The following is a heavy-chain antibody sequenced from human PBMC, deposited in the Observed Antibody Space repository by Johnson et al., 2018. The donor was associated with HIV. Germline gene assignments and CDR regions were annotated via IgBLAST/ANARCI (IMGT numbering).Heavy chain of an antibody. CDR2: ISYDGSNK. CDR3: SRDRGAGSSGAFDI. CDR1: GFTFSSYA. Sequence: QVQLVESGGGVVQPGRSLRLSCAASGFTFSSYAMHWVRQAPGKGLEWVAVISYDGSNKYYADSVKGRFTISRANSKNTLYWQMNSLRAEDTAVYYCSRDRGAGSSGAFDIWGQGTMVTVSS. V-gene: IGHV3-30*04. D-gene: IGHD6-6*01. J-gene: IGHJ3*02.